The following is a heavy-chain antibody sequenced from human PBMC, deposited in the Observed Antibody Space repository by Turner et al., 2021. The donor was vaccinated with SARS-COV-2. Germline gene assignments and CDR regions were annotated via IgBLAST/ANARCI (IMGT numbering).Heavy chain of an antibody. D-gene: IGHD3-3*01. CDR1: GDSISSSRYY. V-gene: IGHV4-39*01. Sequence: QLQLQESGPGLVKPSETLSLTCTVSGDSISSSRYYWGWIRQPPGKGLEWIGSIYYSGSTYYNPSLKSRVTISVDTSKNQFSLILSSVTAADTAVYYCARSNYDFWSGYYTFYFDYWGRGTLVTVSS. CDR3: ARSNYDFWSGYYTFYFDY. J-gene: IGHJ4*02. CDR2: IYYSGST.